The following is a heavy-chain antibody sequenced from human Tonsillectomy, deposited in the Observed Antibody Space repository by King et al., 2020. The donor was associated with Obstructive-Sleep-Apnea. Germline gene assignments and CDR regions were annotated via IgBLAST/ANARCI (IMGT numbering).Heavy chain of an antibody. J-gene: IGHJ1*01. CDR3: ARDNPIID. Sequence: QLVQSGSELKEPGASVKVSCKASGYTFTRYAMNWVRQAPGQGLEWMGWINTNTGKPTYAQGVTGRFVFSLDTSANTAYLQNGSLKTEDTAFYYCARDNPIIDWGQGTLVTVSS. CDR2: INTNTGKP. CDR1: GYTFTRYA. D-gene: IGHD3-10*01. V-gene: IGHV7-4-1*01.